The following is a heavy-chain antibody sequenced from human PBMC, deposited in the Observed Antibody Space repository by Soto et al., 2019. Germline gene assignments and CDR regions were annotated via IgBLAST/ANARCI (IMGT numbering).Heavy chain of an antibody. J-gene: IGHJ6*02. D-gene: IGHD3-3*01. CDR3: ARDLRVAVWSGSYGMDV. CDR1: GFTFSSYA. Sequence: GGSLRLSCAASGFTFSSYAMHWVRQAPGKGLEWVAVISYDGSNKYYADSVKGRFTISRDNSKNTLYLQMNSLRAEDTAVYYCARDLRVAVWSGSYGMDVWGQGTTVTVSS. V-gene: IGHV3-30-3*01. CDR2: ISYDGSNK.